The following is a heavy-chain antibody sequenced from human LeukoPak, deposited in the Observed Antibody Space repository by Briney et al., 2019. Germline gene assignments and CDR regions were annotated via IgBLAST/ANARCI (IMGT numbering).Heavy chain of an antibody. CDR1: GGSISSYY. D-gene: IGHD5-18*01. CDR2: IYYSGST. Sequence: PSETLSLTCTVSGGSISSYYWSWIRQPPVKGLEWIGYIYYSGSTNYNPSLKSRVTISVDTSKNQFSLKLSSVTAADTAVYYCARDLVQLDAGMDVWGHGTTVTVSS. CDR3: ARDLVQLDAGMDV. V-gene: IGHV4-59*01. J-gene: IGHJ6*02.